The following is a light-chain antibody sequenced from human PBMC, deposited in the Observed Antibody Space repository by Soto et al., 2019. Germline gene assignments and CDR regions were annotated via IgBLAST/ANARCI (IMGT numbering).Light chain of an antibody. J-gene: IGKJ2*01. CDR1: QSVSSN. Sequence: EIVMTQSPATLSVSPGERATLSCRASQSVSSNLAWYQQKPGQAPRLLIYGASTRATGIPARFSGSGSGTEFTLTISSLQSEDFAVYYCQQLNDRRFSFGQGTKLDIK. CDR3: QQLNDRRFS. CDR2: GAS. V-gene: IGKV3-15*01.